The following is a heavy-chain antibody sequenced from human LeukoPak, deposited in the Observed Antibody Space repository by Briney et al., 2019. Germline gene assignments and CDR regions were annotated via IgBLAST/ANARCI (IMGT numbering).Heavy chain of an antibody. Sequence: ASVKVSCKASGYTFTSYGISWVRQAPGQGLEWMGWISAYNGKTNYAQKLQGRVTMTTDTSTSTAYMELRSLRSDDTAVYYCARTGGVYYYGSGSSDYWGQGTLVTVSS. J-gene: IGHJ4*02. D-gene: IGHD3-10*01. CDR1: GYTFTSYG. CDR2: ISAYNGKT. V-gene: IGHV1-18*01. CDR3: ARTGGVYYYGSGSSDY.